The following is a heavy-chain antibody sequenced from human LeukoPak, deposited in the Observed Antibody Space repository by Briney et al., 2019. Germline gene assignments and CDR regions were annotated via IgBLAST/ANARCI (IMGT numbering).Heavy chain of an antibody. CDR2: ISYDGSNK. Sequence: PGGSLRLSCAASGFTFSSYAMHWVRQAPGKGLEWVAVISYDGSNKYYADSVKGRFTISRDNSKNTLYLQMNSLRAEDTAVYYCARDIGAFWSGYSYFDYWGQGTLVTVSS. V-gene: IGHV3-30-3*01. D-gene: IGHD3-3*01. CDR3: ARDIGAFWSGYSYFDY. J-gene: IGHJ4*02. CDR1: GFTFSSYA.